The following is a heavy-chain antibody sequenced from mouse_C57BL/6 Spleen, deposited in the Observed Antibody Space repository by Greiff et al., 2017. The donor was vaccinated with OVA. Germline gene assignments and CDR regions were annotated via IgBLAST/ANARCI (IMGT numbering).Heavy chain of an antibody. CDR2: ISDGGSYT. CDR3: ARVGGCYYGSFYAMDY. CDR1: GFTFSSYA. D-gene: IGHD1-1*01. J-gene: IGHJ4*01. Sequence: EVKLVESGGGLVKPGGSLKLSCAASGFTFSSYAMSWVRQTPEKRLEWVATISDGGSYTYYPDNVKGRFTISRDNAKNNLYLQMSHLKSEDTAMYYCARVGGCYYGSFYAMDYWGQGTSVTVSS. V-gene: IGHV5-4*03.